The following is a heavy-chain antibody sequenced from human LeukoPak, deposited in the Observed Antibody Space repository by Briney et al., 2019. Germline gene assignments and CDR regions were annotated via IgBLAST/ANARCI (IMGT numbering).Heavy chain of an antibody. J-gene: IGHJ5*02. CDR3: ARDQSGHFWSGYPDFGFDP. V-gene: IGHV4-59*01. CDR1: GGSTSSYY. D-gene: IGHD3-3*02. Sequence: KTSETLSLTCTVSGGSTSSYYWSWIRQPPGKGLEWIGYIYYSGSTNYNPSLKSRVTISVDTSKNQFSLKLSSVTAADTAVYYCARDQSGHFWSGYPDFGFDPWGQGTLVTVSS. CDR2: IYYSGST.